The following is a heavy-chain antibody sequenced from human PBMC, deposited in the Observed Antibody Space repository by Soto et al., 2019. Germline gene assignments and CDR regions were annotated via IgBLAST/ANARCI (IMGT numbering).Heavy chain of an antibody. Sequence: PGGSLRLSCAASGFTFVDYTMHWVRQAPGKGLEWVSLISWDGGSTYYADSVKGRFTISRDNARNTLFLQMSSLRADDTAVYYCARVGVDTAVVDGGYYYYPLDVWGQGTTVTVSS. CDR1: GFTFVDYT. CDR2: ISWDGGST. J-gene: IGHJ6*02. CDR3: ARVGVDTAVVDGGYYYYPLDV. V-gene: IGHV3-43*01. D-gene: IGHD5-18*01.